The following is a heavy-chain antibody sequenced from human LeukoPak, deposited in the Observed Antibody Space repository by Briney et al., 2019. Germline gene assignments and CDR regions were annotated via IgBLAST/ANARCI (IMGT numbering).Heavy chain of an antibody. V-gene: IGHV4-34*01. CDR1: GGSFSGYY. CDR2: INHSGST. Sequence: SETLSLTCAVYGGSFSGYYWSWIRQPPGKGLEWIGEINHSGSTNYNPSLKSRVTISVDTSKNQFSLKLSSVTAADTAGYYCARGTRAWHYYYGMDVWGQGTTVTVSS. CDR3: ARGTRAWHYYYGMDV. J-gene: IGHJ6*02. D-gene: IGHD3-10*01.